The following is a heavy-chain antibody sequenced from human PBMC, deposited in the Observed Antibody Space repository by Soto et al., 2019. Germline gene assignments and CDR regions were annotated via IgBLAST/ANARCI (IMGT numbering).Heavy chain of an antibody. CDR3: ARRYCTNSTNCPVGYGLDV. V-gene: IGHV5-51*01. CDR2: IYPGSSSA. CDR1: GYSFSSYW. J-gene: IGHJ6*02. Sequence: EVQLVQSGAELKKPGESLIISCETFGYSFSSYWTGWVRQKPGKGLEWMGIIYPGSSSARYSPAFEGRVTISADKSISTTYLRWSSLEASDSATYYCARRYCTNSTNCPVGYGLDVWGQGTTVTVSS. D-gene: IGHD2-8*01.